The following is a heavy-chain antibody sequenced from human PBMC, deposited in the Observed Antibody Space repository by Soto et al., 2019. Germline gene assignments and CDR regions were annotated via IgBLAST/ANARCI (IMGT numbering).Heavy chain of an antibody. Sequence: QVQLVQSGAEVKKPGASVKVSCKASGYTFITYAISWVRQAPGQGLEWMGWINTFNGNTKYAQKFQGRVTMTTDTSTSTAYMDLRSQRSDDTAMYYCARPVASGWESGFDYWGQGTLVTVSS. J-gene: IGHJ4*02. D-gene: IGHD6-19*01. V-gene: IGHV1-18*01. CDR1: GYTFITYA. CDR3: ARPVASGWESGFDY. CDR2: INTFNGNT.